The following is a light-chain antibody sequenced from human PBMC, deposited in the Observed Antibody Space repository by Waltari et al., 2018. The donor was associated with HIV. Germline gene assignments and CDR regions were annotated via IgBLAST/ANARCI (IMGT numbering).Light chain of an antibody. CDR3: AAWDDSLNAWV. V-gene: IGLV1-44*01. J-gene: IGLJ3*02. CDR2: SNN. Sequence: QSVLTQPPSASGAPGQRLSIPCSGSSSNIGRHIVTWYQPLPGTSPKLLIYSNNQRPSGLPDRFSGSKSGTSASLAISGLQSEDEADYYCAAWDDSLNAWVFGGGTKLTVL. CDR1: SSNIGRHI.